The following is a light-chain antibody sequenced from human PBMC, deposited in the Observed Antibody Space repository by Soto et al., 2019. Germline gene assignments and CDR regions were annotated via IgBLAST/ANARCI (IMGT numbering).Light chain of an antibody. CDR1: QSISNN. V-gene: IGKV3-15*01. J-gene: IGKJ1*01. CDR3: QQHDNWPST. Sequence: EIVMTQSPATLSVSPVEGATLFCRASQSISNNLAWYQQKPGQAPRLLIYGASSRATGVPARFSGSGSGTEFTLTISSLQSGDFAVYYCQQHDNWPSTFGQGTKVDIK. CDR2: GAS.